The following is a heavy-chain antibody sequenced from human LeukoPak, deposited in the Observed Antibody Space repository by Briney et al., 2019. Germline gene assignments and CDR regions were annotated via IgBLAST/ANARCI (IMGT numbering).Heavy chain of an antibody. D-gene: IGHD5-18*01. CDR3: ARENLVVDTASAYFDY. Sequence: SGGSLRLSCAASGFTFSSYSMNWVRQAPGKGLEWVSSISSSSRSKYYADSVKGRFTISRDNAKNSLYLQMNSLRAEDTAVYYCARENLVVDTASAYFDYWGQGTLVTVSS. J-gene: IGHJ4*02. CDR2: ISSSSRSK. CDR1: GFTFSSYS. V-gene: IGHV3-21*01.